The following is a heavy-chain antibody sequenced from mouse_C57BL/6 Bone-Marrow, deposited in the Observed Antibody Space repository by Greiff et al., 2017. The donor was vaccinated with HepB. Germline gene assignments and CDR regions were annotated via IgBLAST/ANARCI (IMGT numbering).Heavy chain of an antibody. V-gene: IGHV14-4*01. CDR2: IDPENGDT. CDR1: GFNIKDDY. J-gene: IGHJ1*03. Sequence: VQLQQSGAELVRPGASVKLSCTASGFNIKDDYMHWVKQRPEQGLEWIGWIDPENGDTEYASKFQGKATITADTSSNTAYLQLSSLTSEDTAVYYWTTEDYGSSYDWYFDGWGTGTTVTVTS. D-gene: IGHD1-1*01. CDR3: TTEDYGSSYDWYFDG.